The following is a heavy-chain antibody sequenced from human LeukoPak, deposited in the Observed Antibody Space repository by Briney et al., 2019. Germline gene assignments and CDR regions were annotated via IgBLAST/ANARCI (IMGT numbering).Heavy chain of an antibody. D-gene: IGHD6-13*01. CDR1: GGTFSSYA. CDR2: INPSGGST. J-gene: IGHJ6*03. V-gene: IGHV1-46*01. Sequence: GASVKVSCKASGGTFSSYAISWVRQAPGQGLEWMGIINPSGGSTSYAQKFQGRVTMTRDMSTSTVYMELSSLRSEDTAVYYCARAGGSSSWYVSYYYMDVWGKGTTVTVSS. CDR3: ARAGGSSSWYVSYYYMDV.